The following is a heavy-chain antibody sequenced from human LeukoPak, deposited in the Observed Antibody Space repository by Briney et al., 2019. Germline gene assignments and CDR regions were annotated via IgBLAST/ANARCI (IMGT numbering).Heavy chain of an antibody. D-gene: IGHD3-22*01. Sequence: ASVKVSCKASGYTFTGYYMHWVRQAPGQGLEWMGWINPNSGGTNYAQKFQGRVTMTRDTSISTAYMELSRLRSDDTAVYYCARGLHYYDSSGYCFGYWGQGTLVTVSS. CDR2: INPNSGGT. J-gene: IGHJ4*02. CDR1: GYTFTGYY. V-gene: IGHV1-2*02. CDR3: ARGLHYYDSSGYCFGY.